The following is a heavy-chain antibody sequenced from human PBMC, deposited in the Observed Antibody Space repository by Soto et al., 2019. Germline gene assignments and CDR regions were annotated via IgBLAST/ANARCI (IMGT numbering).Heavy chain of an antibody. CDR2: INHSGTT. CDR1: GGSFSGYQ. J-gene: IGHJ4*02. CDR3: ARDESDAFINYRFDY. Sequence: SETLSLTCGVYGGSFSGYQWNWIRQSPGQGLEWIGEINHSGTTKYNPSLESRINLSVDTSKKQFSLKMFSVTAEDTAVYYCARDESDAFINYRFDYWGPGTLVTVSS. V-gene: IGHV4-34*01. D-gene: IGHD4-4*01.